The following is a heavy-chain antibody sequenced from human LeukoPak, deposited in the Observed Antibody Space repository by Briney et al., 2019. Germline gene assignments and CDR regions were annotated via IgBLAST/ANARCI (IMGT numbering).Heavy chain of an antibody. V-gene: IGHV3-23*01. CDR3: ARSDCGSDGCKLLNY. CDR1: GFAFSTYA. Sequence: GGSLRLSCAASGFAFSTYAMSWVRQAPGKGLEWVSAISGSGDATKYADSVKGRFTISRDNSKNTLSPQMSNLGAEDTATYYCARSDCGSDGCKLLNYWGQGILVTVSS. D-gene: IGHD2-21*01. CDR2: ISGSGDAT. J-gene: IGHJ4*02.